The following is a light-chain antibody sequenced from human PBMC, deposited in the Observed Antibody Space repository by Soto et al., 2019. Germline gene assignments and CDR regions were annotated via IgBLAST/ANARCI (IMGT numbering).Light chain of an antibody. Sequence: QSALTQPASVSGSPGQWIIISCTGTSSDVGGHKYVSWYQQHSGRAPKLMIYDVSNRPSGVSNRFSGSRSGNTASLTISGLQAEDEAEYYCSSYTSSGTVIFGGGTKLTVL. CDR2: DVS. CDR1: SSDVGGHKY. J-gene: IGLJ2*01. CDR3: SSYTSSGTVI. V-gene: IGLV2-14*01.